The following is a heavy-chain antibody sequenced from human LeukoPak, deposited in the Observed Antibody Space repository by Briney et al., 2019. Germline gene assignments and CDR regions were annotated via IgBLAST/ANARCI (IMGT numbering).Heavy chain of an antibody. Sequence: GALRLSCTASGFTFGDYAMSWFRQAPGKGLEWVGFIRSKAYGGTTEYAASVKGRFTISRDDSKSIAYQQMNSLKTEDTAVYYCTSFDIVVVPAATVFDYWGQGTLVTVSS. CDR1: GFTFGDYA. J-gene: IGHJ4*02. CDR2: IRSKAYGGTT. V-gene: IGHV3-49*03. D-gene: IGHD2-2*01. CDR3: TSFDIVVVPAATVFDY.